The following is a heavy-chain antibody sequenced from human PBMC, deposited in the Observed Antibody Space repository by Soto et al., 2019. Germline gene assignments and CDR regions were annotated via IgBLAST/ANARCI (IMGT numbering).Heavy chain of an antibody. D-gene: IGHD6-13*01. V-gene: IGHV3-53*01. CDR1: GGSISSSNY. Sequence: PSETLSLTCAVSGGSISSSNYMSWVRQAPGKGLEWVSVIYSGGSTYYADSVKGRFTISRDNSKNTLYLQMNSLRAEDTAVYYCATAYTLAAAGEDDAFDIWGQGTMVTVSS. J-gene: IGHJ3*02. CDR3: ATAYTLAAAGEDDAFDI. CDR2: IYSGGST.